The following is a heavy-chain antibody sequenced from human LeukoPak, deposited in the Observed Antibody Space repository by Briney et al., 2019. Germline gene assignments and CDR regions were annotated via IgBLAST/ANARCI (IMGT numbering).Heavy chain of an antibody. Sequence: MPSETLSLTCTVSGGSISSSIYYWSWIRQPPGKGLEWIGEINHSGSTNYNPSLKSRVTISVDTSKNQFSLKLSSVTAADTAVYYCARGLRYSGSYPTSAFDIWGQGTMVTVSS. CDR2: INHSGST. CDR1: GGSISSSIYY. CDR3: ARGLRYSGSYPTSAFDI. D-gene: IGHD1-26*01. J-gene: IGHJ3*02. V-gene: IGHV4-39*07.